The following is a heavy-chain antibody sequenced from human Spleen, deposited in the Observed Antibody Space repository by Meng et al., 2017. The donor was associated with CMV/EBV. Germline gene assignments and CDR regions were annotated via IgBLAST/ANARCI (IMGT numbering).Heavy chain of an antibody. Sequence: ASVKVSCKVPGYTLSELSMHWVRQAPGKGLEWMGGLDPEDGETIYAQKFQGRVIMTEDTSTDTAFMQLSSLRSEDTAVYYCATDRPHCSSTRCSPTGFYGMDVWGQGTTVTVSS. J-gene: IGHJ6*02. CDR3: ATDRPHCSSTRCSPTGFYGMDV. D-gene: IGHD2-2*01. CDR1: GYTLSELS. CDR2: LDPEDGET. V-gene: IGHV1-24*01.